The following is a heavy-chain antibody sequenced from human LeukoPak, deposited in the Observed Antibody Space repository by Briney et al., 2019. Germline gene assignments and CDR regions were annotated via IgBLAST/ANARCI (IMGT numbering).Heavy chain of an antibody. V-gene: IGHV3-11*01. CDR2: ISNSGATI. D-gene: IGHD3-22*01. CDR1: GFTFSNYY. Sequence: GRSLRLSCAASGFTFSNYYMSWIRQAPGKGLEWVSSISNSGATIHYADSVKGRFTISRDNSKNTLYLQMNSLRAEDTAVYYCAKDSRITMIVVVPFFDYWGQGTLVTVSS. J-gene: IGHJ4*02. CDR3: AKDSRITMIVVVPFFDY.